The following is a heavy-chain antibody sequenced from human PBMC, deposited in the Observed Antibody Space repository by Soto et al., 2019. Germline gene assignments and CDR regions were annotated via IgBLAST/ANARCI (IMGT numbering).Heavy chain of an antibody. CDR3: ASDPAWWSYRIPLGYMDV. CDR1: GFTFSSYG. J-gene: IGHJ6*03. CDR2: IWYDGSNK. Sequence: QVQLVESGGGVVQPGRSLRLSCAASGFTFSSYGMHWVRQAPGKGLEWVAVIWYDGSNKYYADSVKGRFTISRDNSKNSLYLQMNSLRAAGMAVYYCASDPAWWSYRIPLGYMDVWGKGTTVTVSS. V-gene: IGHV3-33*01. D-gene: IGHD3-16*02.